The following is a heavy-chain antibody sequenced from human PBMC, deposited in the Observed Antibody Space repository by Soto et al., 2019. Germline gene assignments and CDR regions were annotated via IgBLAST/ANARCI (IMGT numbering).Heavy chain of an antibody. D-gene: IGHD2-2*01. Sequence: QLQLQESGPGLVKPSETLSLTCTVSGGSISSSSYYWGWIRQPPGKGLEWIGSIYYSGSTYYNPSLKSRVTISVDTSKNQFSLKLSSVTAADTAVYYCARRRKYQLRAEFDYWGQGTLVTVSS. CDR1: GGSISSSSYY. J-gene: IGHJ4*02. CDR2: IYYSGST. CDR3: ARRRKYQLRAEFDY. V-gene: IGHV4-39*01.